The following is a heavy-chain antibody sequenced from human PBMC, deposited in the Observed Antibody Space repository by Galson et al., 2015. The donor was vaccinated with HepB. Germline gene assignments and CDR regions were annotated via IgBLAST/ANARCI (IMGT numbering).Heavy chain of an antibody. J-gene: IGHJ4*02. CDR1: GFTFSSYG. Sequence: SLRLSCAASGFTFSSYGMHWVRQAPGKGLEWVAVIWYDGSTYYADSVKGRFTISRDSSNNTLYLQMNSLRAEDTAVYYAVRKWDSSGYFDYWGQGVLVTVSS. CDR3: VRKWDSSGYFDY. D-gene: IGHD3-22*01. CDR2: IWYDGST. V-gene: IGHV3-33*01.